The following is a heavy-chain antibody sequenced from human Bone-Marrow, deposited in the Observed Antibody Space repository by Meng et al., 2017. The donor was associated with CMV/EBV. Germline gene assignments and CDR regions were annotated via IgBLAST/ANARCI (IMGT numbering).Heavy chain of an antibody. V-gene: IGHV4-4*02. Sequence: SSWWCWGRQPQDTGLGWFGDIYHCESTNYHPSLQSRVPISVDKYKYQFSLKLSSVTAADTAVYYCARGVATRLRFLEGPRRYYFDYWGQGTLVTVSS. J-gene: IGHJ4*02. CDR3: ARGVATRLRFLEGPRRYYFDY. CDR2: IYHCEST. CDR1: SSW. D-gene: IGHD3-3*01.